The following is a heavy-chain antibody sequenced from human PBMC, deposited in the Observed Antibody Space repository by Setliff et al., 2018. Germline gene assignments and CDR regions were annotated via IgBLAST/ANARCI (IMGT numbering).Heavy chain of an antibody. Sequence: GASVKVSCKASGYPLTAYYIHWVRQAPGQGLEWMGWISPHTGVANYAQKFQGRVAMTRDTSISTAYMDLSRLRSDDTAVYYCARDRVWGTLDAFDIWGQGTMVTVSS. CDR1: GYPLTAYY. J-gene: IGHJ3*02. CDR2: ISPHTGVA. CDR3: ARDRVWGTLDAFDI. V-gene: IGHV1-2*02. D-gene: IGHD3-16*01.